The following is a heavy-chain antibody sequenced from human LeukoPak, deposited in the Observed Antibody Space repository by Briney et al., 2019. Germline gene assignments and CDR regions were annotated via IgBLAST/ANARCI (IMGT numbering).Heavy chain of an antibody. D-gene: IGHD3-22*01. V-gene: IGHV3-30*18. Sequence: GGSLRLSCAASGFTFSSYGMHWVRQAPGKGLEWVAVISYDGSNKYYADSVKGRFTISRDNSKNSLYLQMNSLRAEDTALYYCAKDISSGIKTGYYFDYWGQGTLVTVSS. CDR3: AKDISSGIKTGYYFDY. J-gene: IGHJ4*02. CDR2: ISYDGSNK. CDR1: GFTFSSYG.